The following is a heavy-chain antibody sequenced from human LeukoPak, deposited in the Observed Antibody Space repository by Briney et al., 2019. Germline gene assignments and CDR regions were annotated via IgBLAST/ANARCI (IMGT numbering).Heavy chain of an antibody. J-gene: IGHJ4*02. Sequence: ASVKVSCKASGYTFTSYAMNWVRQAPGQGLEWMGWINTNTGNPTYAQGFTGRFVFSLDTSVSTAYLQISSLRAEDTAVYYCARDRYDYVWGSYRFPDWGQGTLVTVSS. CDR1: GYTFTSYA. CDR2: INTNTGNP. CDR3: ARDRYDYVWGSYRFPD. V-gene: IGHV7-4-1*02. D-gene: IGHD3-16*02.